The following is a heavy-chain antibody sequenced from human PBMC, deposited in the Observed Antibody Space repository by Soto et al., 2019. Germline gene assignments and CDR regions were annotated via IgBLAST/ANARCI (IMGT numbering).Heavy chain of an antibody. Sequence: SETLSLNCTVSGGSISSSSYYWGWIRQPPGKGLEWIGSIYYSGSTYYNPSLKSRVTISVGTSKNQFSLKLSSVTAADTAVYYCARLVIGSGYYRRDWNYYYGMDVWGQGTTVTVSS. CDR1: GGSISSSSYY. V-gene: IGHV4-39*01. CDR2: IYYSGST. D-gene: IGHD3-3*01. J-gene: IGHJ6*02. CDR3: ARLVIGSGYYRRDWNYYYGMDV.